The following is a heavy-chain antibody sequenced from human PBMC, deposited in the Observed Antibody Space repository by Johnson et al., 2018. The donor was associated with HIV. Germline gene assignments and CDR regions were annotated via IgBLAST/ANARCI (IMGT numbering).Heavy chain of an antibody. D-gene: IGHD3-3*01. CDR2: ISYDGSNK. Sequence: QVQLVESGGGVVQPGRSLRLSCAASGFTFSSYAMHWVRQAPGKGLEWVAVISYDGSNKYYADSVKGRFTISRDNSRNTLYLQMNSLRAEDTAVYYCARDQAIFGVVLASDAFDIWGQGTMVTVSS. CDR3: ARDQAIFGVVLASDAFDI. CDR1: GFTFSSYA. J-gene: IGHJ3*02. V-gene: IGHV3-30-3*01.